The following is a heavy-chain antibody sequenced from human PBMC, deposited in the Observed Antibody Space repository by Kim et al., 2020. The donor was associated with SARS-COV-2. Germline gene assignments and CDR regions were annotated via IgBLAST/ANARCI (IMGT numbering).Heavy chain of an antibody. J-gene: IGHJ4*02. CDR3: ARSMVRGVPHY. CDR2: ISSSSSYT. CDR1: GFTFSDYY. V-gene: IGHV3-11*06. D-gene: IGHD3-10*01. Sequence: GGSLRLSCAASGFTFSDYYMSWIRQAPGKGLEWVSYISSSSSYTNYADSVKGRFTISRDNAKNSLYLQMNSLRAEDTAVYYCARSMVRGVPHYWGQGSLVTVS.